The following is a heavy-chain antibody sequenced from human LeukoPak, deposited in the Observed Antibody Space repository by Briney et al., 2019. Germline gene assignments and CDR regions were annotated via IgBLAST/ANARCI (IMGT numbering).Heavy chain of an antibody. CDR1: GLTFSRHW. J-gene: IGHJ3*02. V-gene: IGHV3-74*01. D-gene: IGHD6-19*01. CDR2: IDRDGKPT. Sequence: PGGSLRLSCAASGLTFSRHWMFWVRHVPGKGLVWVSQIDRDGKPTGYADSVNGRFTISRDNAKNTVYLQMNSLRAEDTAVYYCATETSAWSAFDIWGQGTMVTVSA. CDR3: ATETSAWSAFDI.